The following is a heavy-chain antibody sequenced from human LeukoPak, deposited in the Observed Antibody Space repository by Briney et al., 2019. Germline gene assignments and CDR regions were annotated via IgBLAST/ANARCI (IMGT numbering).Heavy chain of an antibody. V-gene: IGHV1-18*01. J-gene: IGHJ4*02. Sequence: ASVKVSCKASGYTFTSYGISWVRQAPGQGLEWMGWISAYNGNTNYAQKLQGRVTMTTDTSTSTAYMELRSLRSDDTAVYYCATHLICRLVRGVIIPCDDYWGQGTLVTVSS. CDR1: GYTFTSYG. CDR3: ATHLICRLVRGVIIPCDDY. D-gene: IGHD3-10*01. CDR2: ISAYNGNT.